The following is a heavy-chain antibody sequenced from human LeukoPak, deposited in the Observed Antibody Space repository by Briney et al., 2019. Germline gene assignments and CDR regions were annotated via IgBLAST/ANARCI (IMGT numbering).Heavy chain of an antibody. D-gene: IGHD2-2*01. CDR2: ISSSSSYI. CDR1: GFTFSSCS. Sequence: PGGSLRLSCAASGFTFSSCSMNWVRQAPGKGLGWVSSISSSSSYIYYADSVKGRFTISRDNAKNSLYLQMNSLRAEDTAVYYCARTLGYCSSTSCPDNWFDPWGQGTLVTVSS. J-gene: IGHJ5*02. CDR3: ARTLGYCSSTSCPDNWFDP. V-gene: IGHV3-21*01.